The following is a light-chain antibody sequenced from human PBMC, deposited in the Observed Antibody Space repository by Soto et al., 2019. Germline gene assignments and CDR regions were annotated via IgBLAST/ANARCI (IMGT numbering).Light chain of an antibody. CDR2: NVS. CDR1: SSDVGGYNY. V-gene: IGLV2-14*01. CDR3: SSFTSTNPVL. J-gene: IGLJ2*01. Sequence: QSVLTQPASVSGSPGQSITISCTGTSSDVGGYNYVSWYQQHPGKAPKLMIYNVSNRPSGVSNRFSGSKSVNTASLTISGLQAEDEGHYYCSSFTSTNPVLFGGGTKLTVL.